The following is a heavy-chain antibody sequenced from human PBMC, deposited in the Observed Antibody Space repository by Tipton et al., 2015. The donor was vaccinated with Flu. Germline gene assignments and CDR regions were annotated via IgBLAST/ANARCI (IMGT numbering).Heavy chain of an antibody. D-gene: IGHD1-26*01. CDR2: IIPIFGTA. J-gene: IGHJ3*02. CDR3: ARVLKWELRREGNAFDI. Sequence: QSGPEVKKPGSSVKVSCKASGGTFSSYAISWVRQAPGQGLEWMGGIIPIFGTANYAQKFQGRVTITADKSTSTAYMELSSLRSEDTAVYYCARVLKWELRREGNAFDIWGQGTMVTVSS. CDR1: GGTFSSYA. V-gene: IGHV1-69*06.